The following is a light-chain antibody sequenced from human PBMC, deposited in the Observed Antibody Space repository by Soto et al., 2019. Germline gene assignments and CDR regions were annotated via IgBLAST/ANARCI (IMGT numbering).Light chain of an antibody. Sequence: QSALTQPASVSGSPGQSITISCTGTSSDVGGYNYVSWYQQHPGKATKLMIYDVSNRPSGVSNRFSGSKSGNTASLTISGLQAEDEADYYCSSYTSSNTGVFGGGTQLTVL. CDR3: SSYTSSNTGV. J-gene: IGLJ2*01. V-gene: IGLV2-14*01. CDR2: DVS. CDR1: SSDVGGYNY.